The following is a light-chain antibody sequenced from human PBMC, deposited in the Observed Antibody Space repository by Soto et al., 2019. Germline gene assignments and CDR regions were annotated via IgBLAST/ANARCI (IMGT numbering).Light chain of an antibody. Sequence: QSVLTQPASVSGSPGQSITISCTGTSNDIGGYNYASWYQQHPGKAPKLLIFEVRSRPSGVSNRFSGSKSGNTASLTISALQPEDEADYFCNSYTSSTSLPYVFGTGTKVTVL. CDR3: NSYTSSTSLPYV. J-gene: IGLJ1*01. V-gene: IGLV2-14*01. CDR2: EVR. CDR1: SNDIGGYNY.